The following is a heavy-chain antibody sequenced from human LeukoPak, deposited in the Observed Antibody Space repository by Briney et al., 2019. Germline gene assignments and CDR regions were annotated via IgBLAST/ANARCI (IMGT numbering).Heavy chain of an antibody. Sequence: GASVTVSFEASGYTFTNYFIHWVRQAPGQGLEWMGVINPTGGATTTIYAQNFQGRFTMTRDLSTTTAYMELSSLTSEDTAVYYCARETRGFYDGVDYWGQGTLVTVAS. CDR1: GYTFTNYF. D-gene: IGHD2/OR15-2a*01. J-gene: IGHJ4*02. CDR2: INPTGGATTT. V-gene: IGHV1-46*01. CDR3: ARETRGFYDGVDY.